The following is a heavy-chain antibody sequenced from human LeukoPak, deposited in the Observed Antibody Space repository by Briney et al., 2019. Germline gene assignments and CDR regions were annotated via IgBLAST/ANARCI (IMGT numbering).Heavy chain of an antibody. CDR2: INPITGST. CDR1: GYIFTGYY. D-gene: IGHD5-12*01. V-gene: IGHV1-2*06. CDR3: ARGPSGYANGFDY. Sequence: ASVKVSCKASGYIFTGYYVHWMRQAPGQGLECMGRINPITGSTHHAQKFQGRVTMTTNTAISEAYMELTGLRSDDTAVYYCARGPSGYANGFDYWGQGTLVTVSS. J-gene: IGHJ4*02.